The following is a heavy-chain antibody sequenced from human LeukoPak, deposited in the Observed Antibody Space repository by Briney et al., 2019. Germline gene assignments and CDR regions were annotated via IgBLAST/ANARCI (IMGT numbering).Heavy chain of an antibody. V-gene: IGHV1-18*01. CDR1: GYTFTSYG. CDR3: ARDGYTYYDFWSGYYTPFDS. CDR2: ISAYNGNT. J-gene: IGHJ4*02. Sequence: GASVKVSCKASGYTFTSYGISWVRQAPGQGLEWMGWISAYNGNTNYAQKLQGRVTMTTDTSTSTAYMELRSLRSDDTAVYYCARDGYTYYDFWSGYYTPFDSWGQGTLVTVSS. D-gene: IGHD3-3*01.